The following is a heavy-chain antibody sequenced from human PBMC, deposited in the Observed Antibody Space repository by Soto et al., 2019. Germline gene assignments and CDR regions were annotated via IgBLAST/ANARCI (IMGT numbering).Heavy chain of an antibody. J-gene: IGHJ5*02. CDR3: ARDPAPYSSGPSGGP. D-gene: IGHD6-19*01. CDR1: GFTFSIYA. V-gene: IGHV3-30-3*01. CDR2: ISYDGSNK. Sequence: PGGSLRLSCAASGFTFSIYAMDWLRQAPGKGLEWVAVISYDGSNKYYADSVKGRFTISRDNSKNTLYLQMNSLRAEDTAVYYCARDPAPYSSGPSGGPWGRGTLVTVSS.